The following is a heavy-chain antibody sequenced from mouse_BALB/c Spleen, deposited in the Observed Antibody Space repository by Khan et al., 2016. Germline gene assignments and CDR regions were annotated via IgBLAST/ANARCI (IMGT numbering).Heavy chain of an antibody. J-gene: IGHJ1*01. CDR3: ARGWDVYFDV. D-gene: IGHD2-3*01. CDR1: GYTFTSYW. V-gene: IGHV1-87*01. Sequence: VQLQESGAELARPGASVKLSCKASGYTFTSYWMQWVKQRPGQGLEWIGAIYPGDGDTRYTQKLKGKATLTADKSSSTAYMQLSSLASEDSAVYYCARGWDVYFDVWGAGTTVTVSS. CDR2: IYPGDGDT.